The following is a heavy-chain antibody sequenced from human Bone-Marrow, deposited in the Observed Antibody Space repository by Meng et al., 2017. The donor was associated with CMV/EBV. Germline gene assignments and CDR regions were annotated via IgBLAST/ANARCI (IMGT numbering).Heavy chain of an antibody. V-gene: IGHV3-21*01. D-gene: IGHD3-16*02. CDR3: ARDLGYDYVWGSYRPPNSFDP. CDR1: YS. Sequence: YSMNWVRQAQGKGLEWVSSISSSSSYIYYADSVKGRFTISRDNAKNSLYLQMNSLRAEDTAVYYCARDLGYDYVWGSYRPPNSFDPWGQGTLVTVSS. J-gene: IGHJ5*02. CDR2: ISSSSSYI.